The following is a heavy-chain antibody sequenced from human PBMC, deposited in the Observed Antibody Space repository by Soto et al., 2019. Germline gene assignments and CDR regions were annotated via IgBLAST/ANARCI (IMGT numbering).Heavy chain of an antibody. Sequence: VASVKVSCKASGYTFTGSYMHWVRQAPGQGLEWMGWINPNSGGTTYAQKFQGWVTMTRDTSISTAYMELSRLRSDDTAVYYCARVRMAAQEYYYYYGMDFWGQGTTVTVSS. CDR1: GYTFTGSY. J-gene: IGHJ6*02. CDR2: INPNSGGT. CDR3: ARVRMAAQEYYYYYGMDF. V-gene: IGHV1-2*04. D-gene: IGHD4-17*01.